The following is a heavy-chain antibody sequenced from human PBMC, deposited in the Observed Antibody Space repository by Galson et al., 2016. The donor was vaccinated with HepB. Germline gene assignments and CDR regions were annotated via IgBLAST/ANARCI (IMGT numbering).Heavy chain of an antibody. CDR2: IFHTGDT. D-gene: IGHD2-2*01. Sequence: SETLSLTCAVSGASISINNWWHWVRQPPGKRLEWIGEIFHTGDTNYNPSLKSRVTMSLDKSKNQFSLELTSVTAADTAVYFCARVNCSNTGWQDVFDIWGKGTMVIVSS. CDR1: GASISINNW. V-gene: IGHV4-4*02. J-gene: IGHJ3*02. CDR3: ARVNCSNTGWQDVFDI.